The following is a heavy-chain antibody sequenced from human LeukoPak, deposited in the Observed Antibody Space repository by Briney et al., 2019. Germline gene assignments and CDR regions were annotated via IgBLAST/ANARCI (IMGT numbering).Heavy chain of an antibody. J-gene: IGHJ4*02. CDR2: IYYSGST. Sequence: SETLSLTCTVSGGSISSSSYYWGWIRRPPGKGLEWIGSIYYSGSTYYNPSLKSRVTISVDTSKNQFSLKLSPVTAADTAVYYCASEYSGYEIWGQGTLVTVSS. D-gene: IGHD5-12*01. CDR1: GGSISSSSYY. CDR3: ASEYSGYEI. V-gene: IGHV4-39*07.